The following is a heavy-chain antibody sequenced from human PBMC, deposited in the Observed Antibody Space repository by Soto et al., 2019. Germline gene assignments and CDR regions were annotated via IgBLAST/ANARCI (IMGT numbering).Heavy chain of an antibody. Sequence: PSETLSLTSTVSGGTVSSGSYYWSWIRQPPGKGLEWIGSIYYSGSTYYNPSLKSRVTISVDTSKNQFSLKLSSVTAADTAVYYCATPPSFYSRGYWGQGTLVTVSS. CDR3: ATPPSFYSRGY. CDR2: IYYSGST. CDR1: GGTVSSGSYY. D-gene: IGHD6-13*01. V-gene: IGHV4-39*01. J-gene: IGHJ4*02.